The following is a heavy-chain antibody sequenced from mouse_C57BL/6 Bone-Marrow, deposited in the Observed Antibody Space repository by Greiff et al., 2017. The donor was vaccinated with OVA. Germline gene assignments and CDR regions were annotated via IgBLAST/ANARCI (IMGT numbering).Heavy chain of an antibody. CDR2: IYPRSGNT. CDR1: GYTFTSYG. CDR3: ARGGLRLGFDY. D-gene: IGHD2-2*01. Sequence: QVQLQQSGAELARPGASVKLSCKASGYTFTSYGISWVKQRTGQGLEWIGEIYPRSGNTYYNEKFKGKSTLTADKSSSTAYMELRSLTSEDSAVYFCARGGLRLGFDYWGQGTTLTVSS. V-gene: IGHV1-81*01. J-gene: IGHJ2*01.